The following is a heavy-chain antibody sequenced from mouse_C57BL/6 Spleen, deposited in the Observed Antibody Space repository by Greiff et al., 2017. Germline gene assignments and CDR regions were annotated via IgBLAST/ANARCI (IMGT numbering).Heavy chain of an antibody. CDR2: IYPGSGNT. D-gene: IGHD3-2*02. V-gene: IGHV1-76*01. Sequence: QVQLQQSGAELVRPGASVKLSCKASGYTFTDYYINWVKQRPGQGLEWIARIYPGSGNTYYNEKFKGKATLTAEKSSSTAYMQLSSLTSEDSAVYFCARRDCLDSSGYGFDYWGQGTTLTVSS. CDR1: GYTFTDYY. J-gene: IGHJ2*01. CDR3: ARRDCLDSSGYGFDY.